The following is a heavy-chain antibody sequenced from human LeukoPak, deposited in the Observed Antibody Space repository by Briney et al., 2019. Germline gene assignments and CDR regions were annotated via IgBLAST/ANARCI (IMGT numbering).Heavy chain of an antibody. J-gene: IGHJ4*02. CDR3: ASASSHRIAAGGDY. CDR1: GFTFNNYW. Sequence: GGSLRLSCAASGFTFNNYWMHWVRQDPGKGLVWVSRIYTDGSRRSYADSVKGRFTISRDNAKNTVYLQMNSLRAEDTAVYYCASASSHRIAAGGDYWGQGTLVTVSS. V-gene: IGHV3-74*01. CDR2: IYTDGSRR. D-gene: IGHD6-13*01.